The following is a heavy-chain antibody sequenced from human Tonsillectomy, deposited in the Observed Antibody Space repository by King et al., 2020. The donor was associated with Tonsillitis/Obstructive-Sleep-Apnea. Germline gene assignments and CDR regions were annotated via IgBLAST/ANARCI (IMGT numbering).Heavy chain of an antibody. V-gene: IGHV3-23*01. Sequence: VQLLESGGGLVQPGGSLRLSCAASGFTFSSYAMSWVRQAPGKGLEWVSAISGSGGRTYYADSVKGRFTISRDNSKNTLYLQMNSLRAEDTAVYYCAKPFWGDFWSGSYFDHWGPGNLVTVSS. CDR1: GFTFSSYA. J-gene: IGHJ4*02. CDR3: AKPFWGDFWSGSYFDH. D-gene: IGHD3-3*01. CDR2: ISGSGGRT.